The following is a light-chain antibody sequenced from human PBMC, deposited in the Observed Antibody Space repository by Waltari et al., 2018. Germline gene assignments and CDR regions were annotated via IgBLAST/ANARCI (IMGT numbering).Light chain of an antibody. CDR1: QSIVVW. V-gene: IGKV1-5*03. CDR2: KAS. J-gene: IGKJ1*01. CDR3: QQYNNWPPWT. Sequence: DIQVTQSPSTLSASVGDSVTITCRASQSIVVWLAWYQQKPGKAPRLLIYKASYLESGVPSRFSGSASGTAFTLTISSLQADDFATYYCQQYNNWPPWTFGQGTKVEIK.